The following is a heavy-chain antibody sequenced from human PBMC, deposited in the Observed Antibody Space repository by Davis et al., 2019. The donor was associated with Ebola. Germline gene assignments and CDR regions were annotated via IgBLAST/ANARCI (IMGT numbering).Heavy chain of an antibody. CDR3: AGAVAGTEDFQY. D-gene: IGHD6-19*01. CDR2: ISTDGSTT. V-gene: IGHV3-30*01. Sequence: GESLKISCAASGSSFHTYTIYWFRQAPGRGLVWFSVISTDGSTTFYADSVKGRFTISRDNSKNTLSLQMNSLDTEDTAVYYCAGAVAGTEDFQYWGQGTLVTVSS. CDR1: GSSFHTYT. J-gene: IGHJ4*02.